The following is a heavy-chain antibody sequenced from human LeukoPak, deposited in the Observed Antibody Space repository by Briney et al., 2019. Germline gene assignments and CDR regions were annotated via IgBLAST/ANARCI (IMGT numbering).Heavy chain of an antibody. Sequence: ASVKVSCKASGYTFNSQHMHWVRQAPGQGVEWMGIIIPSGGGTNYAQKFQGRVTMTRDTSTSTVYLEMNSLRSDDTAVYYCARGCIRGGCFDSWGRGTLVIVSS. D-gene: IGHD5/OR15-5a*01. CDR1: GYTFNSQH. J-gene: IGHJ5*01. CDR2: IIPSGGGT. V-gene: IGHV1-46*02. CDR3: ARGCIRGGCFDS.